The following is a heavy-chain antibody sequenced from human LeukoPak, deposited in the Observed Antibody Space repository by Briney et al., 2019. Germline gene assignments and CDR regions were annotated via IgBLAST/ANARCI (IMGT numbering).Heavy chain of an antibody. D-gene: IGHD2-15*01. Sequence: GVSLRLSCAASGFTFSSYRMHWVRQAPGKGLVWVSRVNSDGSDTAYADSVKGRFTISRDNAKNTLYLQMNSLRAEDTAVYYCARASCSGDNCLGHNWFDPWGQGTLVTVSS. J-gene: IGHJ5*02. CDR1: GFTFSSYR. V-gene: IGHV3-74*01. CDR3: ARASCSGDNCLGHNWFDP. CDR2: VNSDGSDT.